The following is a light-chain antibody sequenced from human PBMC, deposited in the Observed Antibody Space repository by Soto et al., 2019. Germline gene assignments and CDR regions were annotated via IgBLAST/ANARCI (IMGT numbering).Light chain of an antibody. J-gene: IGKJ4*01. CDR3: QQYSNWPLT. CDR1: QSVSGY. Sequence: EIVMTQSPATLSVSPGERATLSCRSSQSVSGYSAWYQQKPGQAPRLLIYGASTRATGIPARFSGSGSGTEFTLTISSLQSEDFAVYFCQQYSNWPLTFGGGTKVEIK. CDR2: GAS. V-gene: IGKV3D-15*01.